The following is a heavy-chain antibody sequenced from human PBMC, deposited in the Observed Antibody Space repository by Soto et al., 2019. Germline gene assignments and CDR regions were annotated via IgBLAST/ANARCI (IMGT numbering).Heavy chain of an antibody. CDR3: ARDAGYSYGPFDY. CDR2: ISSSGSTI. J-gene: IGHJ4*02. D-gene: IGHD5-18*01. CDR1: GFTFDSYA. Sequence: PGGSLRLSCAASGFTFDSYAMSWARQAPGMGLEWVSYISSSGSTIYYADSVKGRFTISRDNAKYSLSLQMTSLRDEDTAVYYCARDAGYSYGPFDYWGQGTLVTVSS. V-gene: IGHV3-48*02.